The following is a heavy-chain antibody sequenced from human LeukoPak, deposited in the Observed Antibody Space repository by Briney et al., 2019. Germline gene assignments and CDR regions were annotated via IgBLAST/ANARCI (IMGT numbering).Heavy chain of an antibody. V-gene: IGHV3-53*01. J-gene: IGHJ4*02. CDR2: IYRGGST. D-gene: IGHD6-19*01. CDR1: GFLVSANY. Sequence: PGGSLRLSCAASGFLVSANYMSWVRQAPGKGLEWVSVIYRGGSTYYADSVKGRFTISRDNSKNTLYLQMNSLRAEDTAVYYCARVAGYSSGWYSRKYYFDYWGQGTLVTVSS. CDR3: ARVAGYSSGWYSRKYYFDY.